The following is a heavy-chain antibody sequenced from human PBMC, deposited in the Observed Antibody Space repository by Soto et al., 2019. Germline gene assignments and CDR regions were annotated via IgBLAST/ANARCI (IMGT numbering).Heavy chain of an antibody. J-gene: IGHJ5*02. CDR3: ARGIKSGAYARWFDP. V-gene: IGHV1-8*01. Sequence: QVQLVQSGAEVKKPGASVKVSCKASGYTFTSYDINWVRQATGQGLEYLGWMNPNSGNTAYVQKFQGRVTMTWDTSXXQPSMDLRSLRSEDTAVYFCARGIKSGAYARWFDPWGQGTLVTVSS. CDR1: GYTFTSYD. D-gene: IGHD4-17*01. CDR2: MNPNSGNT.